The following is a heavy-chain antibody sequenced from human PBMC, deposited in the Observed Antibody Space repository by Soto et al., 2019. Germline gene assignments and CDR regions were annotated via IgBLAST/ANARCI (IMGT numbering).Heavy chain of an antibody. Sequence: QVQLQESGPGLVKPSQTLSLTCSVSGGSISSGGYYWSWIRQHPGKGLEWIGYIYYSGNTYYNPSLKMPVTISVDTSNNQFSLKLSSVTAADTAVYYCARGGYYFSYGMDVWGQGTTVTVSS. CDR2: IYYSGNT. V-gene: IGHV4-31*01. CDR1: GGSISSGGYY. J-gene: IGHJ6*02. CDR3: ARGGYYFSYGMDV.